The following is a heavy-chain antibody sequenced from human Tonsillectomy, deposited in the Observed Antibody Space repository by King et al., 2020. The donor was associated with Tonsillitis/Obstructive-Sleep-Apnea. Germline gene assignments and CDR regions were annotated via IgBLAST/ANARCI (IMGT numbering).Heavy chain of an antibody. Sequence: VQLVESGGGLVQPGGSLRLSCAASGFTFSSYWMRWVRQAPGKGLEWVANIKQDGSEKYYVDSVKGRFTISRDNAKNSLYLQMNSLRAEDTAVYYCARDLVTAMVSLDYWGQGTLVTVSS. D-gene: IGHD5-18*01. V-gene: IGHV3-7*01. CDR1: GFTFSSYW. CDR2: IKQDGSEK. J-gene: IGHJ4*02. CDR3: ARDLVTAMVSLDY.